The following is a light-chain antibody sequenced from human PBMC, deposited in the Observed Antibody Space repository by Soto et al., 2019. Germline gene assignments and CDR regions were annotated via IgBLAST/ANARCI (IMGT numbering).Light chain of an antibody. Sequence: EVLLTQSPATLSLSPGERDILSCRASQSVSSYLAWYQQKPGQAPRLLIYDASTRATGIPARFSGSGSGTDFTLTISSLEPEDFAVYYCQQRSNWPPLTFGGGTKVEIK. V-gene: IGKV3-11*01. CDR1: QSVSSY. CDR2: DAS. J-gene: IGKJ4*01. CDR3: QQRSNWPPLT.